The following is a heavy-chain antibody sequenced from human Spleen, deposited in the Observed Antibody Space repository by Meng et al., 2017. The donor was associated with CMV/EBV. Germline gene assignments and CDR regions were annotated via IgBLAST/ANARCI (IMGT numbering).Heavy chain of an antibody. CDR1: GYTFISYD. D-gene: IGHD7-27*01. CDR3: ARQTGDQDYFDF. J-gene: IGHJ4*02. CDR2: VNPNSGNT. Sequence: ASVKVSCKAFGYTFISYDIYWVRQAAGQGLECMGWVNPNSGNTGYAQKFQGRVTMTRDTSINTVYMELSSLTASDSAMYYCARQTGDQDYFDFWGQGTLVTVSS. V-gene: IGHV1-8*01.